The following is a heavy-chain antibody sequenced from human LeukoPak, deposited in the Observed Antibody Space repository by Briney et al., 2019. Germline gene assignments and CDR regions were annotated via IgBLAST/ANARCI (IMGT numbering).Heavy chain of an antibody. CDR1: GFSFDRFA. CDR3: AKAPPYYYDSSGIGDY. V-gene: IGHV3-23*01. CDR2: IRATDGTT. J-gene: IGHJ4*02. Sequence: GGSLRLSCAASGFSFDRFAMSWVRQAPGKGLEWVSSIRATDGTTYYTASVKGRFTISRDNSKNTLYLQMNSLRAEDTAAYYCAKAPPYYYDSSGIGDYWGQGTLVTVSS. D-gene: IGHD3-22*01.